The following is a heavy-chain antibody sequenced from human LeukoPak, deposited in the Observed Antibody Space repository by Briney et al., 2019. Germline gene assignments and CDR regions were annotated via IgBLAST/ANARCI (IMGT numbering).Heavy chain of an antibody. V-gene: IGHV4-34*01. CDR2: INHSGST. CDR3: ATQEQWLAN. CDR1: GGSFSGYY. J-gene: IGHJ4*02. D-gene: IGHD6-19*01. Sequence: SETPSLTCAVYGGSFSGYYWSWIRQPPGKGLEWIGEINHSGSTNYNPSLKSRVTISVDTSKNQFSLKLSSVTAADTAVYYCATQEQWLANWGQGTLVTVSS.